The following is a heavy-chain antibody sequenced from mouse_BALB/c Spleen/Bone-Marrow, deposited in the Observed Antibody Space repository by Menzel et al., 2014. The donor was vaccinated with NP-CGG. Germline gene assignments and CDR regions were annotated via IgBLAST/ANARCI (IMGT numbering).Heavy chain of an antibody. CDR1: GFTFSSFG. V-gene: IGHV5-17*02. D-gene: IGHD2-4*01. J-gene: IGHJ4*01. CDR2: ISSGSSTI. Sequence: EVHLVESGGGLVQPGGSRKLSCAASGFTFSSFGMHWVRQAPEKGLEWVAYISSGSSTIYYADTVKGRFTISRDNPKNTLFLQMTSLRSEDTAMYYCARKGALITHYYAMDYWGQVTSVTVSS. CDR3: ARKGALITHYYAMDY.